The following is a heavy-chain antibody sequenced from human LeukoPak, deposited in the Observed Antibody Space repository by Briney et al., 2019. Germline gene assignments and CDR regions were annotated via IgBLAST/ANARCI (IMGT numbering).Heavy chain of an antibody. Sequence: PSETLSLTCTVSGGSIISSSDYWGWIRQPPGQGLEWIASIYYTGSTYYNPSLKSRVTISIETPKNDFSLRLRSVTAADPAVYYCARHSIRDNSHYAYWGQGTLVTVP. D-gene: IGHD1-26*01. CDR2: IYYTGST. V-gene: IGHV4-39*01. J-gene: IGHJ4*02. CDR1: GGSIISSSDY. CDR3: ARHSIRDNSHYAY.